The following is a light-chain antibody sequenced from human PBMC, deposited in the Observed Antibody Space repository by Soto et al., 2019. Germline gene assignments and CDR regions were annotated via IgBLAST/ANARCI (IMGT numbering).Light chain of an antibody. CDR1: QSVSSL. J-gene: IGKJ3*01. CDR2: DAS. V-gene: IGKV3-11*01. CDR3: QQRSHWPIT. Sequence: EIVLTQSPATLSLSPGERATFSCRASQSVSSLLAWYQQKPGQAPRLLIHDASNRATGIPARFSGNVSGTDFTLTISSLEPEDFAVYYCQQRSHWPITFGPGTKVDIK.